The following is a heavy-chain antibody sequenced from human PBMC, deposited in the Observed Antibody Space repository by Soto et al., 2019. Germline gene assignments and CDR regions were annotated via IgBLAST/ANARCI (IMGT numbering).Heavy chain of an antibody. Sequence: KESGPVLVKPTETLTLTCTVSGFSLSNPRMGVSWIRQPPGKALEWLAHIFSNDDKSYSTSLKSRVTISKDTSTSQVVLTMTNMDPVDTATYYCARVYDSSDYDYWGQGTPVTVSS. CDR3: ARVYDSSDYDY. D-gene: IGHD3-22*01. CDR1: GFSLSNPRMG. V-gene: IGHV2-26*01. J-gene: IGHJ4*02. CDR2: IFSNDDK.